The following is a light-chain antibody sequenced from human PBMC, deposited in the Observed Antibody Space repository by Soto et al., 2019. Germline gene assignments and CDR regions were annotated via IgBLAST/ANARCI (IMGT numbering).Light chain of an antibody. CDR3: QQANSFPFT. V-gene: IGKV1-12*01. CDR1: QGISSW. CDR2: AAS. Sequence: DIQMTQSPSSVSASVGDRVTITCRASQGISSWLAWNQQKPGKAPKLLLYAASSLQSGVPSRFSGSGAVTDFTLTISRLQPEDVATYYCQQANSFPFTFGQGTRLEIK. J-gene: IGKJ2*01.